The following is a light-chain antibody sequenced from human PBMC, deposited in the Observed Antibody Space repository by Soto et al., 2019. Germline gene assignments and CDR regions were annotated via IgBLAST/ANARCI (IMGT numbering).Light chain of an antibody. CDR2: DAS. V-gene: IGKV3-11*01. CDR3: QQSSNWPPYT. CDR1: QSVSSY. J-gene: IGKJ2*01. Sequence: EIVLTQSPATLSLSPGERATLSCSASQSVSSYLAWYQQKPGQAPRLLIYDASNRATGIPARFSGGGPGTDFTLTIGSLEPEDFAVYHCQQSSNWPPYTFGQGTKLEIK.